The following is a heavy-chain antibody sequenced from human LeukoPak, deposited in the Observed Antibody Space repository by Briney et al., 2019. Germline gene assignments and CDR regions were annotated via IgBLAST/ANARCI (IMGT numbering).Heavy chain of an antibody. CDR1: GYTFTNYD. D-gene: IGHD1-26*01. V-gene: IGHV1-8*01. CDR2: MNPNSGNT. CDR3: ARGLVGASVEFDY. Sequence: ASVKVSCKASGYTFTNYDSNWVRQATGQGLEWMGWMNPNSGNTGYAQKFQGRVTMTRNTSISTAYMELSSLRSEDTAVYYGARGLVGASVEFDYWGQGTLVTVSS. J-gene: IGHJ4*02.